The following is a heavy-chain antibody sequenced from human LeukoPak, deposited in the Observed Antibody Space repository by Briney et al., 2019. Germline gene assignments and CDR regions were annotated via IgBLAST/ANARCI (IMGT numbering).Heavy chain of an antibody. CDR2: INTNTGNP. CDR1: GGTFSSYA. D-gene: IGHD3-10*01. J-gene: IGHJ4*02. Sequence: ASVKVSCKASGGTFSSYAISWVRQAPGQGLEWMGWINTNTGNPTYAQGFTGRFVFSLDTSVSTAYLQISSLKAEDTAVYYCARDITMVRGGIGYWGQGTLVTVSS. CDR3: ARDITMVRGGIGY. V-gene: IGHV7-4-1*02.